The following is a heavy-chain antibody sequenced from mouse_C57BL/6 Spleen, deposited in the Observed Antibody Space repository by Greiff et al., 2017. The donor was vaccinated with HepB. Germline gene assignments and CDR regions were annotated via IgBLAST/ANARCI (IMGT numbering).Heavy chain of an antibody. CDR2: IYPGSGNT. J-gene: IGHJ4*01. V-gene: IGHV1-76*01. D-gene: IGHD2-4*01. Sequence: QVQLQQSGAELVRPGASVKLSCKASGYTFTDYYINWVKQRPGQGLEWIARIYPGSGNTYYNEKFKGKATLTAEKSSSTAYMQLSSLTSEDSAVYFCAGDYGGAMDYWGQGTSVTVSS. CDR3: AGDYGGAMDY. CDR1: GYTFTDYY.